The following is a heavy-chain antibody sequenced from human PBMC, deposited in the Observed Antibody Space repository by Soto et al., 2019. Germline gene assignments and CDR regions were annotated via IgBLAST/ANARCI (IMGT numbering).Heavy chain of an antibody. CDR1: GFTFSSYA. CDR3: VTVRHGMDV. CDR2: ISYDGSSK. J-gene: IGHJ6*02. Sequence: QVQLVESGGGVVQPGRSLRLSCAASGFTFSSYAVHWVRQAPGKGLECVAVISYDGSSKYYADSVKGRFTISRDNSKNTVHLHMNSLRVEDTAVYYCVTVRHGMDVWGQGTTVTVSS. V-gene: IGHV3-30-3*01.